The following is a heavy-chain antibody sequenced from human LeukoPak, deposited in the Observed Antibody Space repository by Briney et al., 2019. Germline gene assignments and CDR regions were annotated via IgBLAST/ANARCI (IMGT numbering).Heavy chain of an antibody. Sequence: ASVKVSCKASGYTFTSYYMHWVRQAPGQGLEWMGIINPSGGSTSYAQKFQGRVTMTRDTSTSTVYMELSSLRSEDTAVYYCARVSSDSGSYPCWMDVWGKGTTVTVSS. CDR2: INPSGGST. V-gene: IGHV1-46*01. J-gene: IGHJ6*04. CDR1: GYTFTSYY. D-gene: IGHD1-26*01. CDR3: ARVSSDSGSYPCWMDV.